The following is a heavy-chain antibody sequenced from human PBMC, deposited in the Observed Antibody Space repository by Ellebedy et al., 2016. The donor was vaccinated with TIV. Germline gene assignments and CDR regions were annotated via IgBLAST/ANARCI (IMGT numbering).Heavy chain of an antibody. Sequence: AASVKVSCKASGYTFTAYYMHWARQAPGHGLEWLGIISPGGGTTIYTQKLQGRVTMTRDRSTSTLYLDLNRLTSEDTAIYYCARESGSRGEAAVIDYWGQGTLVTASS. CDR3: ARESGSRGEAAVIDY. D-gene: IGHD3-16*01. CDR2: ISPGGGTT. CDR1: GYTFTAYY. J-gene: IGHJ4*02. V-gene: IGHV1-46*04.